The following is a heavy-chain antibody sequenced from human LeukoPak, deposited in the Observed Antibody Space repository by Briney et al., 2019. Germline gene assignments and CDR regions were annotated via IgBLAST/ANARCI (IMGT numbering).Heavy chain of an antibody. D-gene: IGHD6-6*01. Sequence: GGSLRLSCAASGFAFSSYEMNWVRQAPGKGLEWVSYISSSSSNIAYADSVKGRFTISGDNVKNSLYLQINSLRVEDTSVYYCARGGAARPDYWGQGTLVTVSS. J-gene: IGHJ4*02. CDR3: ARGGAARPDY. CDR2: ISSSSSNI. V-gene: IGHV3-48*03. CDR1: GFAFSSYE.